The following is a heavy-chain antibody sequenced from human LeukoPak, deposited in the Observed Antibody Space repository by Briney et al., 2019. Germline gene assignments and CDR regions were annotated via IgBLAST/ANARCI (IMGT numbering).Heavy chain of an antibody. CDR1: GGSFSGSY. V-gene: IGHV4-34*01. Sequence: PSETLSLTCAVYGGSFSGSYWSWIRQPPGKGLEWIGGINDSENTNYNTSLKSRVTMSVETSKNQFSLKLSSVTAADTAVYYCAREVVGATEFDYWGQGTLVTVSS. CDR3: AREVVGATEFDY. J-gene: IGHJ4*02. CDR2: INDSENT. D-gene: IGHD1-26*01.